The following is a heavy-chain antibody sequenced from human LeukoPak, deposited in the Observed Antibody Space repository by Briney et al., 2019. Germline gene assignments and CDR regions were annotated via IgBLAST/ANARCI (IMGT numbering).Heavy chain of an antibody. CDR1: GGSISSGSYY. CDR3: ARDQFGYYDFWSEHYYYYMDV. CDR2: IYTSGST. J-gene: IGHJ6*03. Sequence: PSETLSLTCTVSGGSISSGSYYWSWIRQPAGKGLGWIGRIYTSGSTNYNPSLKSRVTISVDTSKNQFSLKLSSMTAADTAVYYCARDQFGYYDFWSEHYYYYMDVWGKGTTVTVPS. V-gene: IGHV4-61*02. D-gene: IGHD3-3*01.